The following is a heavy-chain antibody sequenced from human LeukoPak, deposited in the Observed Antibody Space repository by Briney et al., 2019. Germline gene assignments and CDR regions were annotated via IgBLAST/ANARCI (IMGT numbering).Heavy chain of an antibody. D-gene: IGHD1-26*01. V-gene: IGHV3-48*01. J-gene: IGHJ6*02. Sequence: PGGSLRLSCAASGFTFSSYSMNWVRQAPGKGLEWVSYMSSSSSTIYYADSVKGRFTISRDNAKNSLYLQMNSLRAEDTAVYYCARGGGSYYYDMDVWGQGTTVTVSS. CDR1: GFTFSSYS. CDR2: MSSSSSTI. CDR3: ARGGGSYYYDMDV.